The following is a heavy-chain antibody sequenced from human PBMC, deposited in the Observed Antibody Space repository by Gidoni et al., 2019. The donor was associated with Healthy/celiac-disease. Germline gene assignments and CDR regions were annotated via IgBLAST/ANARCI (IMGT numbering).Heavy chain of an antibody. CDR2: IWFDGSKN. Sequence: SCAAYGITFTNYGLHWVRQAPGKGLEWVAVIWFDGSKNYYADSVKGRFTISRDDSKNTMSLQMNSLRAEDTAVYYCAREVTIMAHLGMDVWGQGITVIVSS. CDR1: GITFTNYG. J-gene: IGHJ6*02. CDR3: AREVTIMAHLGMDV. V-gene: IGHV3-33*01. D-gene: IGHD3-16*01.